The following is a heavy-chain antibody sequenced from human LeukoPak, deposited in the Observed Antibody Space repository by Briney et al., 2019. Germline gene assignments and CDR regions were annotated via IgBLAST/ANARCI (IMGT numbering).Heavy chain of an antibody. J-gene: IGHJ4*02. D-gene: IGHD6-19*01. Sequence: GGSLRLSCAASGFTSSNYAMRWFRQAPGKGLEWVSSISANAAGTYYADSVKGRFTISRDNSKNTVYLQMNSLRGEDTAVYYCAKDSGNSGWYVDNWGQGTLVTVSS. CDR1: GFTSSNYA. CDR3: AKDSGNSGWYVDN. V-gene: IGHV3-23*01. CDR2: ISANAAGT.